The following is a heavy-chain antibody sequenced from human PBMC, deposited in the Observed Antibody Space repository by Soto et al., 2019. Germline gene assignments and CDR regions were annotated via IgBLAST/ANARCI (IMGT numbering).Heavy chain of an antibody. Sequence: SETLSLTCNASGGSISSSNYYWSWIRQHPGKGLEWIGYIYYSGSTYYNPSLKSRVTISVDTSKNQFSLKLTSVTAADTAVYYCARSVFPWGQGTLVTAPQ. V-gene: IGHV4-31*03. CDR1: GGSISSSNYY. CDR3: ARSVFP. J-gene: IGHJ5*02. CDR2: IYYSGST.